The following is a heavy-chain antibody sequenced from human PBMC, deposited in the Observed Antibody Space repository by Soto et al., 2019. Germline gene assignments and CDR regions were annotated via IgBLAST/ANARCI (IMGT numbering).Heavy chain of an antibody. CDR1: GFNFKNYG. CDR2: IWNDGSNK. CDR3: ARDPGRGEPHFDH. V-gene: IGHV3-33*01. J-gene: IGHJ4*02. D-gene: IGHD3-10*01. Sequence: QVQLVESGGGVVQPGVSLRLSCAASGFNFKNYGMHWVRQGPGKGLEWVAVIWNDGSNKYYGDSVQGRVTISRDNAKNAVYRQLNSLRVDDTAVYQCARDPGRGEPHFDHWGQGTVVPVSS.